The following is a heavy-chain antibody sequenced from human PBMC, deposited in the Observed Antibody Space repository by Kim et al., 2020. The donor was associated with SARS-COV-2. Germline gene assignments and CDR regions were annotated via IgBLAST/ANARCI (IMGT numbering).Heavy chain of an antibody. D-gene: IGHD2-15*01. V-gene: IGHV3-74*01. CDR1: GFTFGTYW. CDR3: ARGQDYAFDI. Sequence: GGSLRLSCAASGFTFGTYWMHWVRQPPGKGLVWVSHVSTDGSKTDYADSVKGRFTISRDNAKNTLFLQMNSLRAGDTAVYYVARGQDYAFDIWGEETMVTLPS. CDR2: VSTDGSKT. J-gene: IGHJ3*02.